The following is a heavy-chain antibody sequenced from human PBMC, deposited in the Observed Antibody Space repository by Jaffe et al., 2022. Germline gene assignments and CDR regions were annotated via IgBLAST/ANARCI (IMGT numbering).Heavy chain of an antibody. J-gene: IGHJ3*02. Sequence: QVQLQESGPGLVKPSGTLSLTCAVSGGSISSSNWWSWVRQPPGKGLEWIGEIYHSGSTNYNPSLKSRVTISVDKSKNQFSLKLSSVTAADTAVYYCARVSGGRRPRDDLIGYCSGGSCYNPKNAFDIWGQGTMVTVSS. CDR2: IYHSGST. CDR3: ARVSGGRRPRDDLIGYCSGGSCYNPKNAFDI. CDR1: GGSISSSNW. V-gene: IGHV4-4*02. D-gene: IGHD2-15*01.